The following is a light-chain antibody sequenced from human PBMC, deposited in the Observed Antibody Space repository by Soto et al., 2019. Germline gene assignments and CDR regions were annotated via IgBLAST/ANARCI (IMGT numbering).Light chain of an antibody. CDR1: SSDVGGYNY. Sequence: QSALTQPASVSGSPGQSITISCTGTSSDVGGYNYVSWYQQHPGKAPKLMIYDVSNRPSGVSNRFSGSKSGNTAALAVSGRQDEDEADYYCISYTSSSTLVVFGGGTKVTVL. V-gene: IGLV2-14*01. J-gene: IGLJ2*01. CDR3: ISYTSSSTLVV. CDR2: DVS.